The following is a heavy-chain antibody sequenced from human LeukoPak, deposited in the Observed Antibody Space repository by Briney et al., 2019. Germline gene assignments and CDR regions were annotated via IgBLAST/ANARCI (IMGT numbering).Heavy chain of an antibody. CDR2: IIPIFGTA. CDR3: ARVSEIYDSSGYYLGFDY. V-gene: IGHV1-69*05. CDR1: GGTFSSYA. D-gene: IGHD3-22*01. J-gene: IGHJ4*02. Sequence: SVKVSCKASGGTFSSYAISWVRQAPGQGLEWMGRIIPIFGTANYAQKFQGRVTITTDESTSTAYMELSSLRSEDTAVYYCARVSEIYDSSGYYLGFDYWGQGTLGTVSS.